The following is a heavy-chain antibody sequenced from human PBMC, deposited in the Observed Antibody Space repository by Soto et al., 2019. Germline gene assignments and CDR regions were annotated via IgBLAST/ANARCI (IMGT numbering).Heavy chain of an antibody. V-gene: IGHV4-31*03. J-gene: IGHJ6*02. CDR2: IYYSGST. CDR3: ARVEDCSSTSCRYYYYYYGMDV. D-gene: IGHD2-2*01. Sequence: KPSESLALTCSVSGGSISSGGYYWSWIRQHPGKGLEWIWYIYYSGSTYYNPSLKSRVTISVDTSKNQFSLKLSSVTAADTAVYYCARVEDCSSTSCRYYYYYYGMDVWGQGTTVTVSS. CDR1: GGSISSGGYY.